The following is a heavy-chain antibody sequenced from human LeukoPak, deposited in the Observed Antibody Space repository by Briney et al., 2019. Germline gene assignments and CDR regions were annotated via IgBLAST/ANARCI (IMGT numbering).Heavy chain of an antibody. CDR3: ARRGYDILTGSAYYYYYMDV. J-gene: IGHJ6*03. Sequence: PSETLSLTCAVYGGPFSGYYWSWIRQPPGKGLEWIGEINHSGSTNYNPSLKSRVTISVDTSKNQFSLKLSSVTAADTAVYYCARRGYDILTGSAYYYYYMDVWGKGTTVTISS. V-gene: IGHV4-34*01. CDR1: GGPFSGYY. CDR2: INHSGST. D-gene: IGHD3-9*01.